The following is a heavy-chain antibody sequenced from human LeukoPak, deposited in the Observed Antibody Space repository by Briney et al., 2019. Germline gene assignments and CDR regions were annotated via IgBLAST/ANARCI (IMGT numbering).Heavy chain of an antibody. V-gene: IGHV3-48*03. D-gene: IGHD1-1*01. CDR2: ISSSGETE. CDR1: GFTFSSYA. CDR3: ARDQYGTRLD. Sequence: GGSLRLSCAASGFTFSSYAMSWVRQAPGKGLEWVSHISSSGETESYADFVKGRFTISRDNAKNSLSLQMNSLRAEDTAVYYCARDQYGTRLDWGPGTLVTVSS. J-gene: IGHJ4*02.